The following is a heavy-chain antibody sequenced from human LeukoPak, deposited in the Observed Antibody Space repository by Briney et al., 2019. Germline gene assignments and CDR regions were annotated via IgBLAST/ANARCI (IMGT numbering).Heavy chain of an antibody. CDR2: INPNSGGT. CDR3: ARGLLTGYSPYWFDP. CDR1: GYTFTGYY. D-gene: IGHD3-9*01. J-gene: IGHJ5*02. Sequence: ASVKVSCKASGYTFTGYYMHWVRQAPGQGLEWMGWINPNSGGTNYAQKFQGRVTMTGDTSISTAYMELSSLRSEDTAVYYCARGLLTGYSPYWFDPWGQGTLVTVSS. V-gene: IGHV1-2*02.